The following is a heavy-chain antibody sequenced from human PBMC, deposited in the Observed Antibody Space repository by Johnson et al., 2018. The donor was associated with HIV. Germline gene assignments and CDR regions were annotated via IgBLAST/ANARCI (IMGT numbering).Heavy chain of an antibody. CDR1: GFTVSSNY. V-gene: IGHV3-30*03. Sequence: QVQLVESGGGLVQPGGSLRLSCAASGFTVSSNYMSWVRQAPGKGLEWVAVISYDGSNKYYADSVKGRFTISRDNAKNSLYLQMNSLRAEDTAVYYCTRERDDAFDIWGQGTMVTVSA. J-gene: IGHJ3*02. CDR3: TRERDDAFDI. CDR2: ISYDGSNK. D-gene: IGHD5-24*01.